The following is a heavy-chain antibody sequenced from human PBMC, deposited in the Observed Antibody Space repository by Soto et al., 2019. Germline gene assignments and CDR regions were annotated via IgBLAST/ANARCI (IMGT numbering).Heavy chain of an antibody. Sequence: SETLSLTCTVSGGSISSYFWTWIRQSPGKGLQWIGYVHYSGNTNYNPSLKSRVTMSVDTSKNQFSLRLTSVTAADTAVYYCARMNQLAPKRNAFDIWGQGAMVTVSS. J-gene: IGHJ3*02. CDR1: GGSISSYF. D-gene: IGHD1-1*01. V-gene: IGHV4-59*01. CDR2: VHYSGNT. CDR3: ARMNQLAPKRNAFDI.